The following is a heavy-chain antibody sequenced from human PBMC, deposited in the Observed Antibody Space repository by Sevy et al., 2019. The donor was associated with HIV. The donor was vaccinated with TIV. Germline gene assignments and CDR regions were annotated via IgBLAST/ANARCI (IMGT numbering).Heavy chain of an antibody. CDR2: INHSGST. CDR1: GGSFSGYY. V-gene: IGHV4-34*01. Sequence: SETLSLTCAVYGGSFSGYYWSWIRQPPGKGLEWIGEINHSGSTNYNPSLKSRVTISVDTSKNQFSLKLSSVTAADTAVYYRARDAGYNAYYYYYYMDVWGKGTTVTVSS. J-gene: IGHJ6*03. CDR3: ARDAGYNAYYYYYYMDV. D-gene: IGHD1-1*01.